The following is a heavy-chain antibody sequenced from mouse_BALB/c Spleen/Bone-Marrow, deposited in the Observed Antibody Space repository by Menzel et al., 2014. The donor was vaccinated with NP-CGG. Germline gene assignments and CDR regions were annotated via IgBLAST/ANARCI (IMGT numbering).Heavy chain of an antibody. D-gene: IGHD2-4*01. CDR3: ALYYDYDVGY. J-gene: IGHJ2*01. Sequence: VQLQQPGAKLVKPGASVKLSCTASGFNIKDTYMHWVKQRPEQGLEWIGRIDPANGNTKYDPKFQGKATITADTSSNTAYLQLSSLTSEDTAVYYCALYYDYDVGYWGQGTTLTVSS. V-gene: IGHV14-3*02. CDR1: GFNIKDTY. CDR2: IDPANGNT.